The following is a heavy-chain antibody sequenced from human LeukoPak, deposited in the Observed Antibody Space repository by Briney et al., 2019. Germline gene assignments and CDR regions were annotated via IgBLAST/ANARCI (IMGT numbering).Heavy chain of an antibody. J-gene: IGHJ4*02. CDR3: ARGRILWHYYGSGSYLYYFDY. CDR2: MNPNSGNT. D-gene: IGHD3-10*01. Sequence: ASVKVSCKASGYTFTSYDINWVRQATGQGLEWMGWMNPNSGNTGYAQKFQGRVTITRNTSISTAYMELSGLRSEDTAVYYCARGRILWHYYGSGSYLYYFDYWGQGTLVTVSS. V-gene: IGHV1-8*03. CDR1: GYTFTSYD.